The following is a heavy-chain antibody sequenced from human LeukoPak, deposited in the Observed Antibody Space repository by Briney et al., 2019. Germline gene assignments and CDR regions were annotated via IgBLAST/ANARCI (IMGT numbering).Heavy chain of an antibody. CDR2: IYYCEST. V-gene: IGHV4-59*13. Sequence: SETLSLTCTVSGGSISSYYWIWIQQPPGKGLEWVGYIYYCESTNYNPSLKSRVTLSVDTSKNQFSLKLSSVTAADTAVYYCAREPPGVSHIHYWGQGTLVTVSS. CDR3: AREPPGVSHIHY. J-gene: IGHJ4*02. CDR1: GGSISSYY. D-gene: IGHD2-8*01.